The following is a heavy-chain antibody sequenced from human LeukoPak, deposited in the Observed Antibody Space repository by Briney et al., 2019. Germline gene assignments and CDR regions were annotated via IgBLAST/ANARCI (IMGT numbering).Heavy chain of an antibody. Sequence: GASVKVSCKASGYTFTSYGISWVRQAPGQGLEWMGWINAGNGNTKYSQKFQGRVTITRDTSASTAYMELSSLRSEDTAEYYCALGDCSSTSCYDAFDIWGQGTMVTVSS. CDR1: GYTFTSYG. CDR3: ALGDCSSTSCYDAFDI. V-gene: IGHV1-3*01. CDR2: INAGNGNT. D-gene: IGHD2-2*01. J-gene: IGHJ3*02.